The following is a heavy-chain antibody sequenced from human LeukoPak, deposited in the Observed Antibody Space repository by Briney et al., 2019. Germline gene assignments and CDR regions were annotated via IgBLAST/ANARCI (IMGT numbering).Heavy chain of an antibody. CDR2: INPNSGGT. V-gene: IGHV1-2*02. D-gene: IGHD3-16*02. CDR1: GYTFTGYY. J-gene: IGHJ6*02. CDR3: ARGPGLSSYDYVWGSYRHYYYYYGMDV. Sequence: ASVKVSCKASGYTFTGYYMHWVRQAPGQGLEWMGWINPNSGGTNYAQKFQGRVTMTRDTSISTAYMELSRLRSDDTAVYYCARGPGLSSYDYVWGSYRHYYYYYGMDVWGQGTLVTVSS.